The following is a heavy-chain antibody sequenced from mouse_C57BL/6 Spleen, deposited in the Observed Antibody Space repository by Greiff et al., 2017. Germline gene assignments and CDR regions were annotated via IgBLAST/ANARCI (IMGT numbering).Heavy chain of an antibody. CDR3: ARHEDPLFGGYPLFDY. CDR2: FYPGSGSI. CDR1: GYTFTEYT. Sequence: QVQLKESGAELVKPGASVKLSCKASGYTFTEYTIHWVKQRSGQGLEWIGWFYPGSGSIKYNEKFKDKATLTADKSSSTVYMELSRLTSEDSAVYFCARHEDPLFGGYPLFDYWGQGTTLTVSS. J-gene: IGHJ2*01. D-gene: IGHD2-3*01. V-gene: IGHV1-62-2*01.